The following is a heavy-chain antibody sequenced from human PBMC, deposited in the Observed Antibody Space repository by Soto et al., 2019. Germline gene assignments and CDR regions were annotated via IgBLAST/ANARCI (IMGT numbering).Heavy chain of an antibody. J-gene: IGHJ4*02. CDR2: FYNSGST. Sequence: QVQLQESGPGLVKSSETLSLTCTVSGGSVSSGSYYWSWIRQPPGKGLEWIGYFYNSGSTNYNPSLKSRVTISVDTSKNQFSLMLSSVTAADTAVYYCARVSTTVLTFDYWGQGTLVTVSS. CDR1: GGSVSSGSYY. V-gene: IGHV4-61*01. D-gene: IGHD4-17*01. CDR3: ARVSTTVLTFDY.